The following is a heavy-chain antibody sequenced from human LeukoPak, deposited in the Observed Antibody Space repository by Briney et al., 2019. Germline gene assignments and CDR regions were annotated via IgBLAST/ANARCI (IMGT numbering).Heavy chain of an antibody. Sequence: GGSLRLSCAASGFTFSTYIMNWVRQAPGKGLEWVSYISGSSETIYYADSVKGRFTISRDNAKNSLYLQMNSLRDEDTPVYYCARTPPTAGLTTIGVGSDYWGQRTMVTVSS. V-gene: IGHV3-48*02. J-gene: IGHJ4*02. D-gene: IGHD4-11*01. CDR2: ISGSSETI. CDR1: GFTFSTYI. CDR3: ARTPPTAGLTTIGVGSDY.